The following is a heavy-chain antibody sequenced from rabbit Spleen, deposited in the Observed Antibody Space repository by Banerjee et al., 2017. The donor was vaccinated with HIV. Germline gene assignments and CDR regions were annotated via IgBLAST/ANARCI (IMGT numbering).Heavy chain of an antibody. CDR1: GFDFSNYG. Sequence: QEQLVESGGGLVQPGGSLKLSCKASGFDFSNYGVSWVRQAPGKGLEWIGYIDPIFGRRYYASWVNGRFSISRENTQNTVSLQLDSLTAADTATYFCVRDTWNFNLWGPGTLVTVS. CDR3: VRDTWNFNL. V-gene: IGHV1S47*01. CDR2: IDPIFGRR. J-gene: IGHJ4*01. D-gene: IGHD3-1*01.